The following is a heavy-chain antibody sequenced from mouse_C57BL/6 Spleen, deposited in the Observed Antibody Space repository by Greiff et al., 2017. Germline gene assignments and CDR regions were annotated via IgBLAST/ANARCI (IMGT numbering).Heavy chain of an antibody. Sequence: EVKLQESGGGLVKPGGSLKLSCAASGFTFSDYGMHWVRQAPEKGLEWVAYISSGSSTIYYADTVKGRFTISRDNAKNTLFLQMTSLRSEDTAMYYCARQDYYGSSPWWYFDVWGTGTTVTVSS. CDR1: GFTFSDYG. V-gene: IGHV5-17*01. CDR3: ARQDYYGSSPWWYFDV. CDR2: ISSGSSTI. J-gene: IGHJ1*03. D-gene: IGHD1-1*01.